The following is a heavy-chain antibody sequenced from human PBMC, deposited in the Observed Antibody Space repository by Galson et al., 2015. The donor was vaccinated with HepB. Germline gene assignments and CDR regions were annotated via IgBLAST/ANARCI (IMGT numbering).Heavy chain of an antibody. J-gene: IGHJ2*01. CDR3: ARAVSSGWYSDYWYFDL. V-gene: IGHV3-7*03. Sequence: SLRLSCAASGFTFSSYWMSWVRQAPGKGLEWVANIKQDGSEKYYVDSVKGRFTISRDNAKNSLYLQMNSLRAEDTAVYYCARAVSSGWYSDYWYFDLWGRGTLVTVSS. CDR1: GFTFSSYW. D-gene: IGHD6-19*01. CDR2: IKQDGSEK.